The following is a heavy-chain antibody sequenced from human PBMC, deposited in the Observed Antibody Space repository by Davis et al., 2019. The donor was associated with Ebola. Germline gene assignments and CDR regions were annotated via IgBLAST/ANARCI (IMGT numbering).Heavy chain of an antibody. CDR2: IYYSGST. D-gene: IGHD5-24*01. Sequence: MPSETLSLTCAVYGGSFSGYYRSWIRQPPGKGLEWIGSIYYSGSTYYNPSLKIRVAISVNTSKNQFPLKLSSVTAADTAVYYCARLTLWLQWLSGNYYFDYWGQGTLVTVSS. CDR1: GGSFSGYY. CDR3: ARLTLWLQWLSGNYYFDY. J-gene: IGHJ4*02. V-gene: IGHV4-34*01.